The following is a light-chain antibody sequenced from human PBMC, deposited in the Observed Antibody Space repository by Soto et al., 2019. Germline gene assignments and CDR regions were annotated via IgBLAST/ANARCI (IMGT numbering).Light chain of an antibody. CDR2: DAS. CDR3: QQFGTSFPYT. CDR1: QSVRSSY. Sequence: EIVLTQSPGTLSLSPGERATLTCRASQSVRSSYLAWYQQKPGQAPRLLMYDASSRATGIPDRFSGSGSGTDFTLTISRLEPEDVAVYYCQQFGTSFPYTFGQGTKLDIK. V-gene: IGKV3-20*01. J-gene: IGKJ2*01.